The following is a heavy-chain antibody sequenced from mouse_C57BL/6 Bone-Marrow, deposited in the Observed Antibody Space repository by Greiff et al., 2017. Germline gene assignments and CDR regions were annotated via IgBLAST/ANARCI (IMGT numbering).Heavy chain of an antibody. CDR1: GFSLSVSGMG. Sequence: TLKESGPGILQSSQTLSLTCSFSGFSLSVSGMGVSWIRQPSGKGLELLAHIYWDDDKRYNPSLKSRLTISKTTSRNQVFLKITSVETADSATYYCARGPLLLRCYWYFDVWGKGTTVTVSS. J-gene: IGHJ1*03. CDR3: ARGPLLLRCYWYFDV. D-gene: IGHD1-1*01. CDR2: IYWDDDK. V-gene: IGHV8-12*01.